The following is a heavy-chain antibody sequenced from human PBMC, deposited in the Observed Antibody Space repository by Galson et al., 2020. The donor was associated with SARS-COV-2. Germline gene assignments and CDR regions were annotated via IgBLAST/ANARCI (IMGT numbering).Heavy chain of an antibody. CDR3: VRGEVQTLDY. D-gene: IGHD1-1*01. V-gene: IGHV1-69*13. Sequence: SVKVSCKASGGTFSSSDVNWVRQAPGQGLEWLGGFIHVFHTATYAQTFQGRVTITADEPTNTAYMELTSLRSDDTAVYFCVRGEVQTLDYWGQGTLVTVSS. CDR2: FIHVFHTA. CDR1: GGTFSSSD. J-gene: IGHJ4*02.